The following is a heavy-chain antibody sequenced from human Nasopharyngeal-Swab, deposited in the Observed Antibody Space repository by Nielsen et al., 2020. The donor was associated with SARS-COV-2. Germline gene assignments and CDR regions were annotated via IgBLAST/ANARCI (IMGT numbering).Heavy chain of an antibody. D-gene: IGHD1-1*01. Sequence: GESLKISCAASGFTVSSNYMSWVRQAPGKGLEWVLVIYSGGSTYYADSVKGRFTISRDNSKNTLYLQMNSLRAEDTAVYYCARDGTGTTRKNGWFDPWGQGTLVTVSS. CDR1: GFTVSSNY. V-gene: IGHV3-66*01. J-gene: IGHJ5*02. CDR2: IYSGGST. CDR3: ARDGTGTTRKNGWFDP.